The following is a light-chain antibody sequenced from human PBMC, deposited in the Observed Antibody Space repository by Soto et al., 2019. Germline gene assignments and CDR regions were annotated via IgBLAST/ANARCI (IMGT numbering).Light chain of an antibody. Sequence: DIVMTQSPDSLAVSLGERATINCKSSQSVLASSNNKNYLAWYQQKPGQPPKLLVYWASTRESGVPDRFSGSGSGTDFTLTISSLQAEDVAVYYCHQYYSPPFTFGPGTKVDIK. CDR2: WAS. CDR3: HQYYSPPFT. V-gene: IGKV4-1*01. CDR1: QSVLASSNNKNY. J-gene: IGKJ3*01.